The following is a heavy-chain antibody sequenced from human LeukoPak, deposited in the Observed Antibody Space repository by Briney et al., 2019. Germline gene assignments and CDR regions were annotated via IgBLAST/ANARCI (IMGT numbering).Heavy chain of an antibody. J-gene: IGHJ4*02. D-gene: IGHD1-7*01. V-gene: IGHV1-69*05. CDR1: GGTFSNYA. CDR2: IIPIFGTA. CDR3: ARGSNWNYVLAY. Sequence: SVKVSCKASGGTFSNYAINWVRQAPGQGLEWMGGIIPIFGTANYAQKFQGRVTITTDESTSTAYMELSSLRSEDTAVYYCARGSNWNYVLAYWGQGTLVTVSS.